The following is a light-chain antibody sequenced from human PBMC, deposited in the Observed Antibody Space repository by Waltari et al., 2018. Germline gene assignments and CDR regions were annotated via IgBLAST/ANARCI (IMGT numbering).Light chain of an antibody. CDR3: MQTTQLPHT. V-gene: IGKV2-24*01. CDR2: RIS. Sequence: DIVLTQTPLSSPVTLGQPASISCRSSQSLVHRDGNTYVGLLHQRPGRAPRLLIFRISDRFSGVPDRFSGSGAGTDFTLAISRVEAEDVGIYYCMQTTQLPHTFGLGTKLEIK. J-gene: IGKJ2*01. CDR1: QSLVHRDGNTY.